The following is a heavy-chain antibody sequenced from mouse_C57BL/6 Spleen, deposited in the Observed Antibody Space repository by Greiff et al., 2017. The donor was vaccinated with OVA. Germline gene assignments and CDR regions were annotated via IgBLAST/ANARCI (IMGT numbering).Heavy chain of an antibody. CDR3: ARTYGSSPHWYFDV. CDR1: GYTFTSYW. D-gene: IGHD1-1*01. Sequence: QVQLQQPGAELVMPGASVKLSCKASGYTFTSYWMHWVKQRPGQGLEWIGEIDPSDSYTNYNQKFKGKSTLTVDNSSSTAYLQLSSLTSEDSAVYYCARTYGSSPHWYFDVWGTGTTVTVSS. J-gene: IGHJ1*03. CDR2: IDPSDSYT. V-gene: IGHV1-69*01.